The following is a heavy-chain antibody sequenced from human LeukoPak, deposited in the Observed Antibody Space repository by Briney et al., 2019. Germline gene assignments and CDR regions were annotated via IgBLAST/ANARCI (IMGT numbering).Heavy chain of an antibody. J-gene: IGHJ6*03. D-gene: IGHD3-10*01. V-gene: IGHV1-8*03. CDR2: MNPNSGDT. CDR1: GYTFTGYY. Sequence: ASVKVSCKASGYTFTGYYMHWVRQATGQGLEWMGWMNPNSGDTGYAQKFQGRVTITRNTSISTAYMELSSLRSEDAAVYYCARVQMYYYGSGSYSGSYYYYMDVWGKGTTVTVSS. CDR3: ARVQMYYYGSGSYSGSYYYYMDV.